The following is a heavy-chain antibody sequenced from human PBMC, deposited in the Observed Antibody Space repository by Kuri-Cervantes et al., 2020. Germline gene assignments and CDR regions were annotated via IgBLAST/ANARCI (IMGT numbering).Heavy chain of an antibody. V-gene: IGHV1-8*01. D-gene: IGHD6-6*01. CDR1: GYTFTSYD. J-gene: IGHJ4*02. CDR3: ARGLAARRYFDY. Sequence: ASVKVSRKASGYTFTSYDINWVRQATGQGLEWMGWMNPNSGNTGYAQKFQGRVTMTRNTSISTAYMELSSLRSEDTAVYYCARGLAARRYFDYWGQGTLVTVSS. CDR2: MNPNSGNT.